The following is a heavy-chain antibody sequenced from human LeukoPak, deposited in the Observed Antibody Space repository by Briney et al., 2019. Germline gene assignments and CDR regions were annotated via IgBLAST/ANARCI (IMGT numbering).Heavy chain of an antibody. V-gene: IGHV3-21*04. CDR3: ARAYCVGDCTVLHIYFDN. CDR2: ITSSSSYI. D-gene: IGHD2-21*02. J-gene: IGHJ4*02. CDR1: GFTFSSYS. Sequence: GGSLRLSCAASGFTFSSYSMNWVRQAPGKGLEWVSSITSSSSYIYYADSVKGRFTISRDNAKNSLSLQMNSLRAEDTAVYYCARAYCVGDCTVLHIYFDNWGQGTLVTVSS.